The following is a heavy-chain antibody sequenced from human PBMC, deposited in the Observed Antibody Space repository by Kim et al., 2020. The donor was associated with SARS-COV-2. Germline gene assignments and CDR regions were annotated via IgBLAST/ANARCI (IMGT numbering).Heavy chain of an antibody. Sequence: TDDTPSLKSRLSISMDMSRNRFSLTLTSVTAADTAVYYCARGPYSDYFDYWGQGTLVAVSS. CDR3: ARGPYSDYFDY. D-gene: IGHD4-4*01. CDR2: T. V-gene: IGHV4-30-2*01. J-gene: IGHJ4*02.